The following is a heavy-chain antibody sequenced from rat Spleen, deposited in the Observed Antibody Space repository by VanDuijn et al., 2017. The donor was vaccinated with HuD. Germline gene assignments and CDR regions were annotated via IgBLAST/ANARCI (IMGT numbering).Heavy chain of an antibody. CDR3: ARRTRVSHWYFDF. D-gene: IGHD1-4*01. V-gene: IGHV5-46*01. J-gene: IGHJ1*01. CDR2: ISYEGSST. CDR1: GFTFSSFA. Sequence: EVQLVESGGGLVQPGRSMKLSCAASGFTFSSFAMAWVRQAPTKGLEWVASISYEGSSTYYGDSVKGRFTISRDNAKSTLYLQMDSLRSEDTATYYCARRTRVSHWYFDFWGPGTMVTVSS.